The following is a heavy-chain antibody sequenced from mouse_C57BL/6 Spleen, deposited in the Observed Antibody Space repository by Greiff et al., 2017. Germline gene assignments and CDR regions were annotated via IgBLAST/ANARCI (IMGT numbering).Heavy chain of an antibody. D-gene: IGHD2-2*01. V-gene: IGHV3-1*01. CDR2: ISYSGST. CDR3: ARAGVYGYDEDYFDD. J-gene: IGHJ2*01. Sequence: VQLKESGPGMVKPSQSLSLTCTVTGYSITSGYDWHWIRHFPGNKLEWMGYISYSGSTNYNPSLKTRISITHDPSKNHFFLKLNSVTTEDTATYYCARAGVYGYDEDYFDDWGQGTTRTVSS. CDR1: GYSITSGYD.